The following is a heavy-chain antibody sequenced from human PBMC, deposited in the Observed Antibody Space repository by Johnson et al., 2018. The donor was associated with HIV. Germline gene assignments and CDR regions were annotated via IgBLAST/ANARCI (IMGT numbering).Heavy chain of an antibody. V-gene: IGHV3-23*01. J-gene: IGHJ3*02. CDR1: GFTFSSYA. Sequence: EVQLLESGGGLVQPGGSLRLSCAASGFTFSSYAMSWVRQAPGKGLEWVSAISGSGGSTYYADSVQGRFTISRDKSKNTRYLQMKSLGAEDTAVYYCAKDPGLRSSAVAFDIWGQGTMVTVSS. CDR2: ISGSGGST. CDR3: AKDPGLRSSAVAFDI. D-gene: IGHD6-6*01.